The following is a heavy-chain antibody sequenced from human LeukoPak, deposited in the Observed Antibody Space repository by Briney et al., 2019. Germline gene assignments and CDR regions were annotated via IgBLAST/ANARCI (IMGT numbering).Heavy chain of an antibody. D-gene: IGHD3-22*01. CDR1: GFTFSSYD. J-gene: IGHJ4*02. Sequence: GGSLRLSCAASGFTFSSYDMHWVRQATGKGLEWVSAIGVAANTFYSGSVKGRFTISRENAKNSLYLLMSSLRAEDTAVYYCAVTGGLYYDSFHWGQGTLVTVSS. CDR3: AVTGGLYYDSFH. CDR2: IGVAANT. V-gene: IGHV3-13*01.